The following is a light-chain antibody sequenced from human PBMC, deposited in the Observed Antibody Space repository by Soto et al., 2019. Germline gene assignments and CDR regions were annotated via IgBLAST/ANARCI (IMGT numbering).Light chain of an antibody. CDR1: QSISSSY. CDR2: AGS. V-gene: IGKV3-20*01. Sequence: EIVLTQSPGTLSLSPGERATLSCRASQSISSSYLGWYQQKPGQAPRLLIFAGSNRATGIPDRFSGSGSGTDFTLTISRLEPEDFAVYYCQPYNNWPLTFGGGTKVDIK. CDR3: QPYNNWPLT. J-gene: IGKJ4*01.